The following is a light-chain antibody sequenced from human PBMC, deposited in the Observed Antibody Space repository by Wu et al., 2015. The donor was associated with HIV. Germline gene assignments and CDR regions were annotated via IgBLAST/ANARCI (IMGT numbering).Light chain of an antibody. CDR2: DAS. CDR1: QSVSSY. CDR3: QQRSNWPYS. J-gene: IGKJ2*03. V-gene: IGKV3-11*01. Sequence: EIVLTQSPATLSLSPGERATLSCRASQSVSSYLAWYQQKPGQAPRLLIYDASNRATGIPARFSGSGSGTDFTLTISSLEPEDFAVYYCQQRSNWPYSFGQGTKAGDQT.